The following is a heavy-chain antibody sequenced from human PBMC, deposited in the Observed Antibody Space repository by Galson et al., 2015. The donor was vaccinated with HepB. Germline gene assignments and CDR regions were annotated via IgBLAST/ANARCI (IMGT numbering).Heavy chain of an antibody. J-gene: IGHJ4*02. CDR3: ARGPASVVYDYVWGSSRQPLYYLDS. Sequence: SETLSLTCTVSGGSISSSSYYWGWIRQPPGKGLEWIGEINHSGSTNDNPSLKSRITISVDTSKNQFSLKLTSVTAADAAVYYCARGPASVVYDYVWGSSRQPLYYLDSWGQGTLLTVSS. V-gene: IGHV4-39*07. CDR2: INHSGST. CDR1: GGSISSSSYY. D-gene: IGHD3-16*02.